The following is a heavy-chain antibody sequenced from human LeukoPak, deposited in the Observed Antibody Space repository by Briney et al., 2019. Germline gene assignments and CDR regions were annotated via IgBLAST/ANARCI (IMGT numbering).Heavy chain of an antibody. Sequence: GGSLTLSCAASGFTFSSYSMNWVRQAPGKGLECVSSISSSSSYIYYADSVKGRFTISRDNAKNSLYLQMNSLRAEDTAVYYCAGGAVRGVISVWFDPWGQGTLVTVSS. V-gene: IGHV3-21*01. CDR2: ISSSSSYI. D-gene: IGHD3-10*01. J-gene: IGHJ5*02. CDR1: GFTFSSYS. CDR3: AGGAVRGVISVWFDP.